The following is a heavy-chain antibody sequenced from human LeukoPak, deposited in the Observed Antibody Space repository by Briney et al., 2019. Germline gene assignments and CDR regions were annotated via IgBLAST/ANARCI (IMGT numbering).Heavy chain of an antibody. CDR3: ARDLHYYDSSGYSTDSHAFDI. CDR2: INPNSGGT. D-gene: IGHD3-22*01. V-gene: IGHV1-2*04. J-gene: IGHJ3*02. CDR1: GYTLTGYY. Sequence: ASVKVSCKASGYTLTGYYMHWVRQAPGQGLEWMGWINPNSGGTNYAQKFQGWVTMTRDTSISTAYMELSRLRSDDTAVYYCARDLHYYDSSGYSTDSHAFDIWGQGTMVTVSS.